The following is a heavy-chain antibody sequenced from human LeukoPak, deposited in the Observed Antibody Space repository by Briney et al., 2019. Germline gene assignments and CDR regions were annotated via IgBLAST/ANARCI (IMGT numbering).Heavy chain of an antibody. CDR1: GGSISSSSYY. CDR2: IYYSGST. CDR3: ARDRASHCSSTSCYKDYYYYMDV. D-gene: IGHD2-2*02. V-gene: IGHV4-61*01. Sequence: SETLSLTCTVSGGSISSSSYYWGWIRQPPGKGLEWIGYIYYSGSTNYNPSLKSRVTISVDTSKNQFSLKLSSVTAADTAVYYCARDRASHCSSTSCYKDYYYYMDVWGKGTTVTVSS. J-gene: IGHJ6*03.